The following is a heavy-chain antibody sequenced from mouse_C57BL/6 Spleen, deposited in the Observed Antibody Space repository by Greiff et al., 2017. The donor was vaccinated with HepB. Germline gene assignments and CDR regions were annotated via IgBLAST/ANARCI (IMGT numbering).Heavy chain of an antibody. CDR3: ARKDYGSSYDY. D-gene: IGHD1-1*01. CDR2: IYPGSGST. CDR1: GYTFTSYW. V-gene: IGHV1-55*01. Sequence: QQPGAELVKPGASVKMSCKASGYTFTSYWITWVKQRPGQGLEWIGDIYPGSGSTNYNEKFKSKATLTVDTSSSTAYMQLSSLTSEDSAVYYCARKDYGSSYDYWGQGTTLTVSS. J-gene: IGHJ2*01.